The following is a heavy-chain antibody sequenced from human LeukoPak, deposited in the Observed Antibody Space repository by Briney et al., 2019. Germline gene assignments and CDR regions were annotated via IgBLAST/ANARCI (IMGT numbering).Heavy chain of an antibody. CDR1: GFTFSSHR. Sequence: GGSLRLSCAASGFTFSSHRMNWVRQAPGKGLKWVSYITSTSNTIYYADSVKGRFTTSRDNARNSLYLQMSSLRAEDTAVYYCARVRDAYNYFDSWGQGTLVTVSS. CDR3: ARVRDAYNYFDS. CDR2: ITSTSNTI. D-gene: IGHD1-20*01. V-gene: IGHV3-48*01. J-gene: IGHJ4*02.